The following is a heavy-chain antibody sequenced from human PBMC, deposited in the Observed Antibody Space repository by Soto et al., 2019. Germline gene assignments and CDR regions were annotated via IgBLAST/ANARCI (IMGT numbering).Heavy chain of an antibody. J-gene: IGHJ6*02. D-gene: IGHD3-10*01. Sequence: GGSVRLSCAASGFTFSSYGMHWVRQAPGKGLEWVAVIWYDGSNKYYADSVKGRFTISRDNSKNTLYLQMNSLRAEDTAVYYCARDFGSKSYYYYGMDVWGQGTTVTVSS. CDR3: ARDFGSKSYYYYGMDV. CDR1: GFTFSSYG. V-gene: IGHV3-33*01. CDR2: IWYDGSNK.